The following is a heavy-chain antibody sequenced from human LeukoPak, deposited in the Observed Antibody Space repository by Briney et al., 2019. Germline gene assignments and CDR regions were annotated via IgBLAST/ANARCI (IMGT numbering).Heavy chain of an antibody. CDR1: GFIFSNAW. D-gene: IGHD3-16*01. J-gene: IGHJ4*02. V-gene: IGHV3-23*01. CDR3: AKVTGGDMITYGGLDY. CDR2: ISGNGDIT. Sequence: GGSLRLSCAASGFIFSNAWMSWVRQAPGKGLEWVSAISGNGDITYYTDSVKGRFTISRDNSKNTLYLQMNSLRAEDTAIYYCAKVTGGDMITYGGLDYWGQGTLVTVSS.